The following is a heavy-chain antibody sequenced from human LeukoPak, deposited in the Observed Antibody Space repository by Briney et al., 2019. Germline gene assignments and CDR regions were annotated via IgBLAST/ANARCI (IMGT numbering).Heavy chain of an antibody. CDR2: IKQDGSEK. CDR3: ARDPVWWFPDDFDI. CDR1: GFTFSSYW. J-gene: IGHJ3*02. Sequence: PGGSLRLSCAASGFTFSSYWMSWVRQAPGKGLEWVANIKQDGSEKYYVDSVKGRFTISRDNAKNSLYLRMDSLRVEDTAVYYCARDPVWWFPDDFDIWGQGTKVTV. D-gene: IGHD2-21*01. V-gene: IGHV3-7*01.